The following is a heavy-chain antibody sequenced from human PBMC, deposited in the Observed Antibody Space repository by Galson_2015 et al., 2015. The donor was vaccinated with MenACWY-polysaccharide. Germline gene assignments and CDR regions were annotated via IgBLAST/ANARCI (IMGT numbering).Heavy chain of an antibody. Sequence: SETLSLTCTVSGGSISSGSYYWPWIRQTPGKGLEWIGSIPNSVTTYYNPSLKSRVTISADASKNQFSLNQSSVTAADTAVYYCARGAWSSDWHRQVDYWGQGTLVTVSS. CDR3: ARGAWSSDWHRQVDY. CDR2: IPNSVTT. V-gene: IGHV4-39*01. D-gene: IGHD6-19*01. CDR1: GGSISSGSYY. J-gene: IGHJ4*02.